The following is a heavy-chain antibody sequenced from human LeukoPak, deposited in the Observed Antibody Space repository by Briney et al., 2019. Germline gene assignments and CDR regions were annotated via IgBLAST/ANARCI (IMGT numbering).Heavy chain of an antibody. J-gene: IGHJ3*02. CDR2: ISGSGGST. CDR1: GFTFSSYA. D-gene: IGHD5-18*01. Sequence: GGSLRLSCAASGFTFSSYAMSWVRQAPGKGLEWVSAISGSGGSTYYADSVKGRFTISRDNSKNTLYLQMNSLRAEDTAVYYCAKAPGYSYGYGFGAFGIWGQGTMVTVSS. V-gene: IGHV3-23*01. CDR3: AKAPGYSYGYGFGAFGI.